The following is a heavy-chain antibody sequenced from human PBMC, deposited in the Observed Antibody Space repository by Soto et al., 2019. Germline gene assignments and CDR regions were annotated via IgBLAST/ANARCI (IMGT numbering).Heavy chain of an antibody. CDR3: ARSYCGDDCALDH. CDR2: ISYDGNSK. CDR1: GFIFSNYV. J-gene: IGHJ4*02. Sequence: WVLRLSCAASGFIFSNYVMHWVRQAPGKGLEWVAVISYDGNSKHYADSVKGRFTISRDNSKSTLYVQMNSLRAEDTAVYYCARSYCGDDCALDHWGQGTLVTVSS. V-gene: IGHV3-30-3*01. D-gene: IGHD2-21*02.